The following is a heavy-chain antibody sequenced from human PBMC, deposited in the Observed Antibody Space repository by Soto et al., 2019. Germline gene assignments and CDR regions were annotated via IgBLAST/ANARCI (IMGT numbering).Heavy chain of an antibody. CDR2: IIPILGIA. Sequence: SVKVSCKASGGTFSSYTISWVRQAPGQGLEWMGRIIPILGIANYAQKFQGRVTITADKSTSTAYMEMSSLRSEDTAVYYCARTGYYYGSGSPSNWFDPWGQGTLVTVSS. CDR1: GGTFSSYT. J-gene: IGHJ5*02. V-gene: IGHV1-69*02. CDR3: ARTGYYYGSGSPSNWFDP. D-gene: IGHD3-10*01.